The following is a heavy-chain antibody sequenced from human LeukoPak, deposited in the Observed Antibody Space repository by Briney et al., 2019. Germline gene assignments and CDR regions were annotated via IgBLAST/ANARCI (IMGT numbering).Heavy chain of an antibody. CDR1: GYGFTSYW. J-gene: IGHJ4*02. V-gene: IGHV5-51*01. CDR2: IHPGDSET. D-gene: IGHD4-17*01. CDR3: ARLGNYGDYGDY. Sequence: GESLKISCTGSGYGFTSYWIGWVSQMPGTGLEYMGIIHPGDSETKYSPSFQGQVTISVDGSRSTAFLQWSSLKASDTAMYYCARLGNYGDYGDYWGQGTLVTVSP.